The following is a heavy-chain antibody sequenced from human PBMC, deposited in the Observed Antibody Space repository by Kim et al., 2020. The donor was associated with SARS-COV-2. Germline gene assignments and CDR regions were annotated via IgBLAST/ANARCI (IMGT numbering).Heavy chain of an antibody. Sequence: SQKFQGRVPITRDTSASTAYMELSSLRSEDTAVYYCARIPYSGYGVFDYWGQGTLVTVSS. CDR3: ARIPYSGYGVFDY. V-gene: IGHV1-3*01. J-gene: IGHJ4*02. D-gene: IGHD5-12*01.